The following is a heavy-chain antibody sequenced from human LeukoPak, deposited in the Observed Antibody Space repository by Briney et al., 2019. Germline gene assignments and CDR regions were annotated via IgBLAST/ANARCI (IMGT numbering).Heavy chain of an antibody. CDR1: GGTFSSYA. CDR3: ARDRSPVEMATIGGWFDP. Sequence: ASVKVSCKASGGTFSSYAISWVRQAPGQGLEWMGRIIPIFGIANYAQKFQGRVTITADNSTSTAHMELSSLRSEDTAVYYCARDRSPVEMATIGGWFDPWGQGTLVTVSS. J-gene: IGHJ5*02. D-gene: IGHD5-24*01. V-gene: IGHV1-69*04. CDR2: IIPIFGIA.